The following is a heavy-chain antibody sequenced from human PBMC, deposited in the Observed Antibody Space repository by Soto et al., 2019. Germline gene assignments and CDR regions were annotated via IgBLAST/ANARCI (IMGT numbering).Heavy chain of an antibody. Sequence: GGSLRLSCAASGFTFSSYGMHWVRQAPGKGLEWVAVISYDGSNKYYADSVKGRFTISRDNSKNTLYLQMNSLRAEDTAVYYCAKTLIAAAGPPSYYYYYYGMDVWGQGTTVTVSS. CDR3: AKTLIAAAGPPSYYYYYYGMDV. J-gene: IGHJ6*02. CDR1: GFTFSSYG. D-gene: IGHD6-13*01. V-gene: IGHV3-30*18. CDR2: ISYDGSNK.